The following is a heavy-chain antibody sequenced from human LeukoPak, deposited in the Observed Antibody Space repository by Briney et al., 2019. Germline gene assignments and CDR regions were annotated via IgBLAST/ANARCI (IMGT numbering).Heavy chain of an antibody. V-gene: IGHV1-69*05. D-gene: IGHD1-7*01. CDR2: IIPIFGTA. CDR1: GGTFSSYA. Sequence: ASVKVSRKASGGTFSSYAISWVRQAPGQGLEWMGRIIPIFGTANYAQKFQGRVTITTDESTSTAYMELSSLRSEDTAVYYCARSWGDWNYGYFDYWGQGTLVTVSS. J-gene: IGHJ4*02. CDR3: ARSWGDWNYGYFDY.